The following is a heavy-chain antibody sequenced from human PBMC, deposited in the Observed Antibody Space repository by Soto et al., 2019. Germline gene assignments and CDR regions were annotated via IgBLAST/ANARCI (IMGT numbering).Heavy chain of an antibody. Sequence: LRLSCAASGFTFSSYWMHWVRQVPGKGLVWVSRINSDGSITSYADSVKGRFTISRDNAKNTLYLQMNSLRGEDTAVFYCARGGSSYYYDSSGHRAKLDYWGQGTLVTVSS. CDR2: INSDGSIT. CDR1: GFTFSSYW. J-gene: IGHJ4*02. CDR3: ARGGSSYYYDSSGHRAKLDY. V-gene: IGHV3-74*01. D-gene: IGHD3-22*01.